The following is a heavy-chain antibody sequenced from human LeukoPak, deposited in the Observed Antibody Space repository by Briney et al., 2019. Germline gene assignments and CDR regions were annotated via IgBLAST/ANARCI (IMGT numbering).Heavy chain of an antibody. CDR2: IVVGRGNT. CDR1: GFTFTSSA. D-gene: IGHD2-15*01. J-gene: IGHJ5*02. V-gene: IGHV1-58*02. CDR3: AADPYCSGGSCWYWFDP. Sequence: ASVKVSCKASGFTFTSSAMQWVRQARGQRLEWIGWIVVGRGNTNYAQKFQERVTITRDMSTSTAYMELSSLRSEDTAVYYCAADPYCSGGSCWYWFDPWGQGTLVTVSS.